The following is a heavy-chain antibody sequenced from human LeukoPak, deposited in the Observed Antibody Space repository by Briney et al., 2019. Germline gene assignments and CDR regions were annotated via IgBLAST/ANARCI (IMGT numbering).Heavy chain of an antibody. J-gene: IGHJ5*02. V-gene: IGHV4-61*08. Sequence: PSQTLTLTCTVTGVSISGGDYYWSWIRQPPGKGLEWIGYIYYSGSTNYNPSLKSRVTISVDTSKNQFSLKLSSVTAADTAVYYCARIPLSYCGGDCYSIWFDPWGQGTLVTVSS. CDR2: IYYSGST. D-gene: IGHD2-21*02. CDR1: GVSISGGDYY. CDR3: ARIPLSYCGGDCYSIWFDP.